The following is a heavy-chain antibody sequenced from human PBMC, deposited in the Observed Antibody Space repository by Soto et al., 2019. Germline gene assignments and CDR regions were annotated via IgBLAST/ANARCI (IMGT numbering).Heavy chain of an antibody. CDR3: VRDGTKTLRDWFDP. CDR1: GASISGFY. Sequence: SETLSLTCTVSGASISGFYWSWIRKSAGKGLEWIGRIYATGTTDYNPSLKSRVMMSVDTSKKQFSLKLRSVTAADTAVYYCVRDGTKTLRDWFDPWGQGILVTVSS. V-gene: IGHV4-4*07. CDR2: IYATGTT. J-gene: IGHJ5*02. D-gene: IGHD1-1*01.